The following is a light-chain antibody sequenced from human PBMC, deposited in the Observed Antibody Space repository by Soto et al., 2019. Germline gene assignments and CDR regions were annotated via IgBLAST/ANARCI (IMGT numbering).Light chain of an antibody. CDR1: SSDVGGYNY. CDR3: SSYTSSSTQV. Sequence: QSALTQPASVSGSPGQSITISCTGTSSDVGGYNYVSWYQQHPGKVPKLIIYEVSNRPSGVSNRFSASKSGNTASLTISGLQAEDEADYYCSSYTSSSTQVFGGGTKLTVL. V-gene: IGLV2-14*01. CDR2: EVS. J-gene: IGLJ3*02.